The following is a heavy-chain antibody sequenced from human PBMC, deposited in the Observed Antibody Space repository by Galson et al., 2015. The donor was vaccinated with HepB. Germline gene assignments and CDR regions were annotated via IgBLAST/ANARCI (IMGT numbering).Heavy chain of an antibody. J-gene: IGHJ4*02. CDR2: ISWNSGSI. V-gene: IGHV3-9*01. D-gene: IGHD3-3*01. Sequence: SLRLSCAASGFTFDDYAMHWVRQAPGKGLEWVSGISWNSGSIGYADSVKGRFTISRDNAKNSLYLQMNSLRAEDTALYYCAKGAGDYDFWSGFSYWGQGTLVTVSS. CDR3: AKGAGDYDFWSGFSY. CDR1: GFTFDDYA.